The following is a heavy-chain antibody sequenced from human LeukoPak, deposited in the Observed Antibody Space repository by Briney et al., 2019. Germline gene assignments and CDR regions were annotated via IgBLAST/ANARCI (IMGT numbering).Heavy chain of an antibody. V-gene: IGHV1-2*06. CDR2: INPNSGDT. CDR1: GYTFTGYF. Sequence: ASVKVSCKASGYTFTGYFMHWVRQAPGQGLEWMGRINPNSGDTNYAQNFQGRVTMTRDTSISTAYMELGRLGSDDTAVYYCARDLSSTPNWELDYWGQGTLVTVSS. D-gene: IGHD7-27*01. J-gene: IGHJ4*02. CDR3: ARDLSSTPNWELDY.